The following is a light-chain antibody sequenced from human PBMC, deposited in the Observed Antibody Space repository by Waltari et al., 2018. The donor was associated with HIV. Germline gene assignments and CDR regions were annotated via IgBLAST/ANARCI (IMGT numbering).Light chain of an antibody. CDR1: SGSIASNY. CDR3: QSYDSSKGDWV. Sequence: NFMLTQPPSVSESPGKTVTIPCTRSSGSIASNYVQWYQQRPGSAPTTVIYEDNQSPSGFPDRFSGSIDSSSNSASLTISGLTTEDEADFYCQSYDSSKGDWVFGGGTKLTVL. CDR2: EDN. V-gene: IGLV6-57*03. J-gene: IGLJ3*02.